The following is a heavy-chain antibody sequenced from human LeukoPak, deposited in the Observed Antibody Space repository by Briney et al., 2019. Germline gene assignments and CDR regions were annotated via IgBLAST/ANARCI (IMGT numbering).Heavy chain of an antibody. CDR3: ASADSSGYYPYDY. CDR1: GGTFSSYA. Sequence: SVKVSCKASGGTFSSYAISWVRQAPGQGLEWMGRIIPIFGTANYAQKFQGRVTITTDESTSTAYMELSSLRSEDTAVYYCASADSSGYYPYDYWGQGTLVTVSS. CDR2: IIPIFGTA. J-gene: IGHJ4*02. V-gene: IGHV1-69*05. D-gene: IGHD3-22*01.